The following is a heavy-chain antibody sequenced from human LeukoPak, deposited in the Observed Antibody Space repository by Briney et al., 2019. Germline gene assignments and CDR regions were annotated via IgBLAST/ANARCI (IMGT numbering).Heavy chain of an antibody. J-gene: IGHJ6*03. Sequence: PSETLSLTCAVSGVSISSSNSYWGWIRQPPGKGLEWIGSIYYSGNTYYNASLKSRVTISVDTSKNQFSLKVTSVTAADTAVYYCARDGPAAAPSYYYYYMDVWGKGTTVTISS. V-gene: IGHV4-39*02. CDR3: ARDGPAAAPSYYYYYMDV. D-gene: IGHD2-2*01. CDR2: IYYSGNT. CDR1: GVSISSSNSY.